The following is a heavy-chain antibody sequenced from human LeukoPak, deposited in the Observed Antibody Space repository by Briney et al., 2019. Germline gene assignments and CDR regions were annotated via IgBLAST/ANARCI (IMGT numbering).Heavy chain of an antibody. Sequence: GGSLRLSCAASGFTFSSFAMNWVRQAPGKGLEWVSAISGSGGSTYYADSVKGRFTISRDNSKNTLYLQMNSLRAEDTAVYYCATPDPDVLRYTPSKTGYYYGMDVWGQGTTVTVSS. CDR2: ISGSGGST. CDR1: GFTFSSFA. CDR3: ATPDPDVLRYTPSKTGYYYGMDV. J-gene: IGHJ6*02. D-gene: IGHD4-17*01. V-gene: IGHV3-23*01.